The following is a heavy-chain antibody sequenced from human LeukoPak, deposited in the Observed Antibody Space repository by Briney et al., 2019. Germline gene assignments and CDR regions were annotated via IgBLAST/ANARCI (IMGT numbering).Heavy chain of an antibody. V-gene: IGHV4-4*09. D-gene: IGHD3-3*01. CDR1: GGSVSSYY. CDR2: IYTSGST. CDR3: ARASYYDPPRAYYYYMDV. Sequence: PSETLSLTCTVSGGSVSSYYWSWIRQPPGKGLEWIGYIYTSGSTNYNPSLTSRVTISVDTSKNQFSLKLNSVTAADTAVYYCARASYYDPPRAYYYYMDVWGEGTTVTVSS. J-gene: IGHJ6*03.